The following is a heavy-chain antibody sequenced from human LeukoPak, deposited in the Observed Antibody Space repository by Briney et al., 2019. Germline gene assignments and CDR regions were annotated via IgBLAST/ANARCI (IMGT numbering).Heavy chain of an antibody. J-gene: IGHJ4*02. CDR1: GFTFSSFS. CDR3: ARDPSNSGSYYVFDY. CDR2: ISYD. V-gene: IGHV3-30*04. Sequence: GGSLRLSCAASGFTFSSFSMHWVRQAPGKWLEWVALISYDYADSVKGRFTISRDNSKNTLYLQMNSLRAEDTAVYYCARDPSNSGSYYVFDYWGRGTLVTVSS. D-gene: IGHD1-26*01.